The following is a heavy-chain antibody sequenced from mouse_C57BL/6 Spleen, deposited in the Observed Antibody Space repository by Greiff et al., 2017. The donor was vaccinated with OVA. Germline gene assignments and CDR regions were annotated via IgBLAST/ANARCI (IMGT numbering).Heavy chain of an antibody. V-gene: IGHV2-2*01. J-gene: IGHJ4*01. D-gene: IGHD3-3*01. CDR2: IWSGGST. CDR1: GFSLTSYG. CDR3: ARAPGDDYAMDY. Sequence: VKVVESGPGLVQPSQSLSITCTVSGFSLTSYGVHWVRQSPGKGLEWLGVIWSGGSTDYNAAFISRLSISKDNSKSQVFFKMNSLQADDTAIYYCARAPGDDYAMDYWGQGTSVTVSS.